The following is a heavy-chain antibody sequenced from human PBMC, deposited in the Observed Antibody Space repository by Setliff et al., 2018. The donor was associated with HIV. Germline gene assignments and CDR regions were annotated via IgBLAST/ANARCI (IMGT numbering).Heavy chain of an antibody. CDR1: GGIFSRFA. CDR3: ASSAGAVPTTAPYGDYYYYFYMDV. Sequence: ASVKVSCKASGGIFSRFAFSWVRQAPGQGLEWLGGIIPIFGTPNYAQKFQGRVTITTDESTNTVYMELYSLTSEDTAIYYCASSAGAVPTTAPYGDYYYYFYMDVWGKGTTVTVSS. J-gene: IGHJ6*03. V-gene: IGHV1-69*05. CDR2: IIPIFGTP. D-gene: IGHD1-1*01.